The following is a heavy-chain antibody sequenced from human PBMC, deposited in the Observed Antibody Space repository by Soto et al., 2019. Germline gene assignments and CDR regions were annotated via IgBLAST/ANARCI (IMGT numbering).Heavy chain of an antibody. CDR2: VSFDGSTK. Sequence: PGGSLRLSCAGSGSTFNTYAMHWVSQAPGKGLEWVAVVSFDGSTKYYADSVKGRFTISRDNSKNTLYLQMNTLRPEDTAVYYCARVSPTSDWFGELSLWGQGTLVTVSS. CDR1: GSTFNTYA. V-gene: IGHV3-30-3*01. CDR3: ARVSPTSDWFGELSL. D-gene: IGHD3-10*01. J-gene: IGHJ4*02.